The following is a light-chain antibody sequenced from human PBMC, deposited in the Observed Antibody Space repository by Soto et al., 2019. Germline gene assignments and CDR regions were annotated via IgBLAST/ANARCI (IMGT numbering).Light chain of an antibody. Sequence: DIQMTQSPSSLSASLGDKVTFTCKASQDISDFLNWYQQKPGKAPKLLIYDASNLQIGVPSRFSGTGSGTDFTFTISSLQAEDIATYYCQQYDTLPLPFGGGTKVEIK. CDR1: QDISDF. CDR3: QQYDTLPLP. V-gene: IGKV1-33*01. CDR2: DAS. J-gene: IGKJ4*01.